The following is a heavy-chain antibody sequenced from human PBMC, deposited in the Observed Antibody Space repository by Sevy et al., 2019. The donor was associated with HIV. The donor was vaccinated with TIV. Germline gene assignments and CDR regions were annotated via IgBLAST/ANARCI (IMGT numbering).Heavy chain of an antibody. J-gene: IGHJ6*03. Sequence: GGSLRLSCAASGFTFSDYYMSWIRQAPGKGLEWVSYISSSGSTIYYADSVKGGFTISRDNAKNSLYLQMNSLRAEDTAVYYCARFYSSSSVRVPYYYYYMDVWGKGTTVTVSS. D-gene: IGHD6-6*01. CDR3: ARFYSSSSVRVPYYYYYMDV. V-gene: IGHV3-11*01. CDR1: GFTFSDYY. CDR2: ISSSGSTI.